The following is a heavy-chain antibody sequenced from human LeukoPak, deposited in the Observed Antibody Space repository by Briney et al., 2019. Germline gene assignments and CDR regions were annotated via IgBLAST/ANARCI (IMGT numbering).Heavy chain of an antibody. CDR2: ISSNGGST. D-gene: IGHD4-17*01. Sequence: GGSLRLSCSASGFTFSSYAMHWVRQAPGKGLEYVSAISSNGGSTYYADSVKGRFTISRDNSKNTPYLQMSSLRAEDTAVYYCVKGFSPTVNYWFDPWGQGTLVTVSS. V-gene: IGHV3-64D*06. CDR3: VKGFSPTVNYWFDP. J-gene: IGHJ5*02. CDR1: GFTFSSYA.